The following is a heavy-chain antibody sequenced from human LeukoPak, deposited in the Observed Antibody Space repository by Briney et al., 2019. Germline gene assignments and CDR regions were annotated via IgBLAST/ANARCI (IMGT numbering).Heavy chain of an antibody. J-gene: IGHJ3*02. CDR2: INSDGSST. D-gene: IGHD2-2*01. Sequence: PGGSLRLSRAASGFTFSSYGMHWVRQAPGKGLVWVSHINSDGSSTSYADSVKGRFTISRDNAKNTLYLQMNSLRAEDTAVYYCAREGPLGYCSSTSCYADAFDIWGQGTMVTVSS. CDR1: GFTFSSYG. CDR3: AREGPLGYCSSTSCYADAFDI. V-gene: IGHV3-74*01.